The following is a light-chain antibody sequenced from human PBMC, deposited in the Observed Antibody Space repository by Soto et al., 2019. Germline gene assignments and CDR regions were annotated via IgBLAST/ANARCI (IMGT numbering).Light chain of an antibody. CDR3: QQFDRSLPSWT. CDR2: VAS. Sequence: ETVLTQSPGTLSLSPGERATLSCRASQSVSSNYLAWYQHIPGQAPRLLIYVASTRATGIPDRFSGSGSGTDFPPTISRLEPEDFAVYYCQQFDRSLPSWTFGQGTKVE. V-gene: IGKV3-20*01. J-gene: IGKJ1*01. CDR1: QSVSSNY.